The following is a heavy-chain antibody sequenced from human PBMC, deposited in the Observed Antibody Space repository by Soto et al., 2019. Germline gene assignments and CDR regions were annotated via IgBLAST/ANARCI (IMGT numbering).Heavy chain of an antibody. V-gene: IGHV4-4*02. CDR3: ARRRITMIVVVFDAFDI. Sequence: QVQLQESGPGLVKPSGTLSLTCAVSGGSISSSYWWSWVRQPPGKGLEWIGEIYHSGNTNYNPSLKSRVTISGDKSKGQFSRKLSSVTAADTAVYYCARRRITMIVVVFDAFDIWGQGTMVTVSS. D-gene: IGHD3-22*01. CDR2: IYHSGNT. CDR1: GGSISSSYW. J-gene: IGHJ3*02.